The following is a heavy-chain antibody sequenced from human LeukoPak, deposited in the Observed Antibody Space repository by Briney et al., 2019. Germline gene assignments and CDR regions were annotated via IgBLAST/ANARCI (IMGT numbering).Heavy chain of an antibody. CDR1: GYTFTSYD. V-gene: IGHV1-8*01. Sequence: ASVKVSCKASGYTFTSYDINWVRQATGQGLEWMGWMNPNSGNTGYAQKFQGRVTMTRNTSISTAYMELSSLRSEDTAVCYCARFDSSGYYFQNDYWGQGTLVTVSS. CDR3: ARFDSSGYYFQNDY. CDR2: MNPNSGNT. J-gene: IGHJ4*02. D-gene: IGHD3-22*01.